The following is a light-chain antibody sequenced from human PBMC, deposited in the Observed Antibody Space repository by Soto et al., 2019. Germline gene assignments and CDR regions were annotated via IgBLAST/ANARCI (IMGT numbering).Light chain of an antibody. V-gene: IGKV3-11*01. J-gene: IGKJ1*01. Sequence: EIVLTQSPATLSLSPGERATLSCRASQSVSSYLAWYQQKPGQAPRLLIYDASNRATGIPARFSGSGSGTDFTLTISSLEHEDFAVYYCQQRSNWPRTWTFGQGTKVEIK. CDR2: DAS. CDR3: QQRSNWPRTWT. CDR1: QSVSSY.